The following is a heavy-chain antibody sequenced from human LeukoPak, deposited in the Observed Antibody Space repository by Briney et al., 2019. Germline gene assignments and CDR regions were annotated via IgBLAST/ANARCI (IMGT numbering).Heavy chain of an antibody. V-gene: IGHV4-30-2*01. CDR1: GGSISSGGYS. CDR2: IYHSGST. J-gene: IGHJ4*02. Sequence: SETLSLTCAVSGGSISSGGYSWGWIRQPPGKGLEWIGYIYHSGSTYYNPSLKSRVTISVDRSKNQFSLKLSSVTAADTAVYYCARHYGLRDYWGQGTLVTVSS. CDR3: ARHYGLRDY. D-gene: IGHD3-10*01.